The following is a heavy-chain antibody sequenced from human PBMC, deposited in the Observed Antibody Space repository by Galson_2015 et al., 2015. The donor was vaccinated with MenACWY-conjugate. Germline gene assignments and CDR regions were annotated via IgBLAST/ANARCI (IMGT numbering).Heavy chain of an antibody. CDR3: AAFVLVPPADMRGDALDI. Sequence: SLRLSCAASGFTVSNNYMNWIRQAPGKGLEWVSVIHSGGGTYYADSVKGRFTISRDNSKNTLYLQMNSLRAEDTAIYYCAAFVLVPPADMRGDALDIRGQGTMVIVSS. J-gene: IGHJ3*02. CDR2: IHSGGGT. V-gene: IGHV3-53*01. D-gene: IGHD2-2*01. CDR1: GFTVSNNY.